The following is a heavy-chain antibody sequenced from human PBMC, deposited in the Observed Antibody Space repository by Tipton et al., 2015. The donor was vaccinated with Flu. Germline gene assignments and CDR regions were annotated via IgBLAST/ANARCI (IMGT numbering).Heavy chain of an antibody. CDR3: ATSRPHRYSYGMDV. V-gene: IGHV4-4*07. Sequence: TLSLTCTVSGGSISSYYWSWIRQPAGKGLEWIGRIYTSGSTNYNPSLKSRVTMSVDTSKNQFSLKLTSVSAADTAVYYCATSRPHRYSYGMDVWGQGATVSVSS. J-gene: IGHJ6*02. CDR2: IYTSGST. CDR1: GGSISSYY. D-gene: IGHD3-10*01.